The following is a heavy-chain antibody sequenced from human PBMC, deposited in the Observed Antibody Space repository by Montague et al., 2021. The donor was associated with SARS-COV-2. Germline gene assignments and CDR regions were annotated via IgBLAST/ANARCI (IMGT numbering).Heavy chain of an antibody. Sequence: SETLSLTCSVSGGSINNHFWGWIRQSPGKGLEWVSYMHSTGSTAYNPSLKSRVIISVDTSKTQISLKLSSVSAADMALYYCARAVVGAKTATIESWGQGTLVTVPS. J-gene: IGHJ4*02. CDR3: ARAVVGAKTATIES. D-gene: IGHD2-15*01. V-gene: IGHV4-59*11. CDR2: MHSTGST. CDR1: GGSINNHF.